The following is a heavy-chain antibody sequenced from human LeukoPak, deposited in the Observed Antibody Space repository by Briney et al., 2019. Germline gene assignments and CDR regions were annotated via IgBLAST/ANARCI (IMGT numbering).Heavy chain of an antibody. J-gene: IGHJ4*02. D-gene: IGHD2-2*01. CDR2: ISGSGGST. V-gene: IGHV3-23*01. CDR3: AKDEHCSSTSCPPAGY. Sequence: GGSLRLSCAASGFTFSSYAMSWVHQAPGKGLEWVSAISGSGGSTYYADSVKGRFTISRDNSKNTLYLQMNSLRAEDTAVYYCAKDEHCSSTSCPPAGYWGQGTLVTVSS. CDR1: GFTFSSYA.